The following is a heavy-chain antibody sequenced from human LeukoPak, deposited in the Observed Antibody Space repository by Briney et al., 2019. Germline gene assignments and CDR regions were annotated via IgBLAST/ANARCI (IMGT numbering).Heavy chain of an antibody. CDR1: GGSISSSSYY. D-gene: IGHD5-24*01. Sequence: PSETLSLTCTVSGGSISSSSYYWSWIRQPAGKGLEWIGRIYTSGSTNYNPSLKSRVTMSVDTSKNQFSLKLSPVTAADTAVYYCARGGEGYNYGHDPNYFDYWGQGTLVTVSS. V-gene: IGHV4-61*02. CDR2: IYTSGST. J-gene: IGHJ4*02. CDR3: ARGGEGYNYGHDPNYFDY.